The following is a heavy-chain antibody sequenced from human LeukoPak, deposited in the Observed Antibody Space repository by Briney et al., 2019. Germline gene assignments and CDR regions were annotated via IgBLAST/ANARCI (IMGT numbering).Heavy chain of an antibody. Sequence: PSETLSLTRTVSGGSISSYYWSWIRQPAGKGLEWIGRIYTSGSTNYNPSLKSRVTMPVDTSKNQFSLKLSSVTAADTAVYYCARGGLVVVVAATQDLDYYGMDVWGQGTTVTVSS. J-gene: IGHJ6*02. CDR2: IYTSGST. D-gene: IGHD2-15*01. CDR3: ARGGLVVVVAATQDLDYYGMDV. V-gene: IGHV4-4*07. CDR1: GGSISSYY.